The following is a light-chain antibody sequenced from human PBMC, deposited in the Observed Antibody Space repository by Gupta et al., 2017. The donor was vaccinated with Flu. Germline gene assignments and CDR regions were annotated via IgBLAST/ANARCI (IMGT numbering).Light chain of an antibody. CDR3: QQYNSYSWT. CDR1: QSISSW. Sequence: GDRLTSTCRASQSISSWLAWYLQKPGQAPKLLIYKASNLKSGAPSRCSGRGSGTEFTLTISSLQPDDFATYYCQQYNSYSWTFGQGTRVEIK. V-gene: IGKV1-5*03. CDR2: KAS. J-gene: IGKJ1*01.